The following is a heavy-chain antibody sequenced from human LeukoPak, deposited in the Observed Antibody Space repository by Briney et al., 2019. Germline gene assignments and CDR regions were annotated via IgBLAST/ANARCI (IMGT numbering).Heavy chain of an antibody. V-gene: IGHV3-53*01. CDR2: IYNSGDT. CDR3: AREKNDIVLTSYYFDY. CDR1: GFSVSTNY. Sequence: GGSLRLSCAASGFSVSTNYMSWVRQAPGKGLEWVSVIYNSGDTYYADSVKGRFTISRDNSKNTLYLQMNSLRAEDTAVYYCAREKNDIVLTSYYFDYWGQGTLVTASS. D-gene: IGHD5-12*01. J-gene: IGHJ4*02.